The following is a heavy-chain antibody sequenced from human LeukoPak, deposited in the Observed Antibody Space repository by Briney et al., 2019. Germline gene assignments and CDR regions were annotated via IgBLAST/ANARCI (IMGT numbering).Heavy chain of an antibody. D-gene: IGHD5-18*01. Sequence: GASVKVSCKASGYTFTSYYMHWVRQAPGQGLEWMGWMNPNSGNTGYAQKFQGRVTMTRNTSISTAYMELSSLRSEDTAVYYCARGGRRGYSRLEYMDVWGKGTTVTISS. V-gene: IGHV1-8*02. CDR2: MNPNSGNT. CDR1: GYTFTSYY. CDR3: ARGGRRGYSRLEYMDV. J-gene: IGHJ6*03.